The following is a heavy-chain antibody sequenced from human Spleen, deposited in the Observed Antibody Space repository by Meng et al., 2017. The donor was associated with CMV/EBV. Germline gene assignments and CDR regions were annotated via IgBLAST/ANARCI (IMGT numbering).Heavy chain of an antibody. Sequence: WVRQAPGQGLEWMGWISAYNGNTNYAQKLQGRVTMTTDTSTSTAYMELRSLRSDDTAVYYCAREFFYYYGSGSYYIYYYYYYGMDVWGQGTTVTVSS. V-gene: IGHV1-18*01. CDR2: ISAYNGNT. J-gene: IGHJ6*02. CDR3: AREFFYYYGSGSYYIYYYYYYGMDV. D-gene: IGHD3-10*01.